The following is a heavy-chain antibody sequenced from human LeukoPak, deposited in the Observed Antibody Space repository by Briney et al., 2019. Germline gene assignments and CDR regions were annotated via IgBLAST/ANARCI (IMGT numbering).Heavy chain of an antibody. Sequence: GGSLRLSCAASGFTFSSYGMHWVRQAPGKGLEGVAVIWYDGSNKYYADSVKGRFTISRDNSKNTLYLQMNSLRAEDTAVYYRAKGAMVRGVIYYYYYMDVWGKGTTVTVSS. CDR1: GFTFSSYG. CDR2: IWYDGSNK. CDR3: AKGAMVRGVIYYYYYMDV. V-gene: IGHV3-33*06. D-gene: IGHD3-10*01. J-gene: IGHJ6*03.